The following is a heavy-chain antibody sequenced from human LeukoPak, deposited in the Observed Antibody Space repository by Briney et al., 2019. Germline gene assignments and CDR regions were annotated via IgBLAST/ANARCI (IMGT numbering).Heavy chain of an antibody. J-gene: IGHJ3*02. CDR2: IYHSGST. D-gene: IGHD3-22*01. Sequence: PSGTLSLTCTVSGDSISGSNYWSWVRQSPGKGLEWIGQIYHSGSTNYSPSLKSRVTISLDTSRNQFSLKLSSVTAADTAVYYCAKSNGYGLIDIWGQGTMVTVSS. CDR3: AKSNGYGLIDI. CDR1: GDSISGSNY. V-gene: IGHV4-4*02.